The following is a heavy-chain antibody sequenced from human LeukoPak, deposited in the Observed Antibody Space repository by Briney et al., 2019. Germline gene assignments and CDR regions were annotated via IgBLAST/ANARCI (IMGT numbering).Heavy chain of an antibody. CDR2: ISSSSSYI. Sequence: GGSLRLSCAASGFTFSSYSMNRVRQAPGKGLEWVSSISSSSSYIYYADSVKGRFTISRDNAKNSLYLQMNSLRAEDTAVYYCARDRLYYYDALDIWGQGTMVTVSS. CDR3: ARDRLYYYDALDI. J-gene: IGHJ3*02. V-gene: IGHV3-21*01. CDR1: GFTFSSYS. D-gene: IGHD3-10*01.